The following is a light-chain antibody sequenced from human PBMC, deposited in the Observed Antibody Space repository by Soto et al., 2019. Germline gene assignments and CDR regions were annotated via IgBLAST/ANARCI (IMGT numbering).Light chain of an antibody. V-gene: IGLV1-51*01. CDR3: GTWDTSLSAVV. CDR2: DNN. CDR1: SSNIGKNY. Sequence: QSVLPQPPSVSAAPGQKVTISCSGSSSNIGKNYVSWYQRLPGTAPKLLIYDNNERSSGIPDRFSGSKSGTSATLGIAGLQTGDEADYYCGTWDTSLSAVVFGGGTKVTV. J-gene: IGLJ2*01.